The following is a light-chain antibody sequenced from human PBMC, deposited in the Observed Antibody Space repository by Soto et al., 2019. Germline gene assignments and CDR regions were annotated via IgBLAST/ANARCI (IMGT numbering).Light chain of an antibody. CDR1: SSDVGGYNY. V-gene: IGLV2-14*01. CDR3: SSYTSSSTLYV. Sequence: LTQPASLSGSPGQSITISCTGTSSDVGGYNYVPWYQQHPGKAPKLMIYDVSNRPSGVSNRFSGSKSDNTASLTISGLQAEDEADYYCSSYTSSSTLYVFGTGTKVTVL. J-gene: IGLJ1*01. CDR2: DVS.